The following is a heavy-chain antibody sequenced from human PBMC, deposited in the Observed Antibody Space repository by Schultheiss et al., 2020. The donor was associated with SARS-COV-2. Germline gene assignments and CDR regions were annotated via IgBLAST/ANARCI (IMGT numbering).Heavy chain of an antibody. V-gene: IGHV3-21*01. Sequence: GGSLRLSCAASGFSFNSYTMNWVRQAPGKGLEWVSSISSSGAYIYYTDSLRGRFTISRDNAKNSLYLQLNSLRVEDTAVYYCARVEVAYDFLFYYGMDVWGQGTTVTVSS. CDR2: ISSSGAYI. J-gene: IGHJ6*02. D-gene: IGHD2/OR15-2a*01. CDR3: ARVEVAYDFLFYYGMDV. CDR1: GFSFNSYT.